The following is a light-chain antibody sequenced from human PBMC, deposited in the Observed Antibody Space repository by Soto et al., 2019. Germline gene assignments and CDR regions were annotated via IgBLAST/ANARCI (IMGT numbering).Light chain of an antibody. CDR1: QTVISGY. Sequence: EIVLTQSPGTLSLSPGERATLSCRASQTVISGYLAWYQQKPGQAPRLLIFDASTRATGIPDRFSGSGSGTDFTLTISRLDPEDFAVYYCQQYGSSGTFGQGTKVDIK. J-gene: IGKJ1*01. CDR3: QQYGSSGT. V-gene: IGKV3-20*01. CDR2: DAS.